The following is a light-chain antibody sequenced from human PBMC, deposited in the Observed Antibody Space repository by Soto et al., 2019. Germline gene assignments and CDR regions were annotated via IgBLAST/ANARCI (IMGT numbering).Light chain of an antibody. CDR2: DAS. CDR1: QDISDH. CDR3: QQFESLPLT. Sequence: DIQMTQSPSSLSASVGDRVTITCRASQDISDHLNWYQQKSGQAPNLLIYDASSLETGVPSRFNGGGSGTHFTFTITGLQPEDIGTYYCQQFESLPLTFGGGTKV. J-gene: IGKJ4*01. V-gene: IGKV1-33*01.